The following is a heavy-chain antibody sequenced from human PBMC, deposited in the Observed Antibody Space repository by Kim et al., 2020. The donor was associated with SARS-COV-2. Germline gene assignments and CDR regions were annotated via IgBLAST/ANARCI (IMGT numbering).Heavy chain of an antibody. CDR3: AKDDPVGLPLDY. V-gene: IGHV3-23*01. J-gene: IGHJ4*02. Sequence: YYADSVKGRFTISRDNSKNTLYLQMNSLRAEDTAVYYCAKDDPVGLPLDYWGQGTLVTVSS. D-gene: IGHD1-26*01.